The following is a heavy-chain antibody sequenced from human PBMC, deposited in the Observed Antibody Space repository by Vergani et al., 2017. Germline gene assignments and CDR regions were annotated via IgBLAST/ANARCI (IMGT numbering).Heavy chain of an antibody. Sequence: QVQLVQSGAEVKKPGASVKVSCKVSGSTLTELSMHWVRQAPGKGLEWMGGFDPEDGETIYAQKFQGRVTMTEDTSTDTAYMELSSLRSEDTAVYYCATDRGYSYGLTANWFDPGGQGALVTVSS. CDR3: ATDRGYSYGLTANWFDP. D-gene: IGHD5-18*01. V-gene: IGHV1-24*01. J-gene: IGHJ5*02. CDR2: FDPEDGET. CDR1: GSTLTELS.